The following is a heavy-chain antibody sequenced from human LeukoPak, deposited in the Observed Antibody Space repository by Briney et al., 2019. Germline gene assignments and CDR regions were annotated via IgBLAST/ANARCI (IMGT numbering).Heavy chain of an antibody. J-gene: IGHJ4*02. D-gene: IGHD3-3*01. V-gene: IGHV3-23*01. CDR2: ITGNGGTT. Sequence: GGSLRLSCAASGFSFSNYGMNWFRQAPGKGLEWVSGITGNGGTTYYADSVKGRFTISRDNSRNTVYLQMNSLRAEDTAVYYCAKPSDFWSGPSDYWGQGTLVTVSS. CDR1: GFSFSNYG. CDR3: AKPSDFWSGPSDY.